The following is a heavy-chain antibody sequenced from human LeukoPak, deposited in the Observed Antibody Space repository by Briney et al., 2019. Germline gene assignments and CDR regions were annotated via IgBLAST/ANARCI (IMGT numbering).Heavy chain of an antibody. Sequence: GGSLRLSCAASGFSFKDYWMSWVRQAPGKGVEWVADITPDGSGKTYVDSVKGRFTISRDNAKQSLYLQMDTVTAEDTAVYYCANYRIQLWQRNDAFDIWGQGTMVTVSS. CDR3: ANYRIQLWQRNDAFDI. J-gene: IGHJ3*02. V-gene: IGHV3-7*01. CDR2: ITPDGSGK. CDR1: GFSFKDYW. D-gene: IGHD5-18*01.